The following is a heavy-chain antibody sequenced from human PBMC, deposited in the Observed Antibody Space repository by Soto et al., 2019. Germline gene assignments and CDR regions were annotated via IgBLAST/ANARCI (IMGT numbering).Heavy chain of an antibody. Sequence: ASVKVSCKASGYTFTSYGISWVRQAPGQGLEWMGWISAYNGNTNYAQKLQGRVTMTTDTSTSTAYMELRSLRSDDTAVYYCAREGIAVAGPIRYYYYGMDVWGRGTLVTVSS. D-gene: IGHD6-19*01. V-gene: IGHV1-18*01. J-gene: IGHJ6*02. CDR3: AREGIAVAGPIRYYYYGMDV. CDR1: GYTFTSYG. CDR2: ISAYNGNT.